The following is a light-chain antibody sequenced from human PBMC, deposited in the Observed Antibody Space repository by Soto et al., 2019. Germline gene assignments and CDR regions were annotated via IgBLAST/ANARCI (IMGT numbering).Light chain of an antibody. J-gene: IGLJ1*01. CDR3: NSYTSKSTGV. CDR1: SSDVGGYNY. CDR2: EVS. V-gene: IGLV2-14*01. Sequence: QSALTQPASVSGSPGQSITISCTGTSSDVGGYNYVSWYQQHPGKAPKLIIYEVSNRPSGVSNRFSGSKSGNTASLTISGLQAEYEADHYCNSYTSKSTGVFGTGTKLTVL.